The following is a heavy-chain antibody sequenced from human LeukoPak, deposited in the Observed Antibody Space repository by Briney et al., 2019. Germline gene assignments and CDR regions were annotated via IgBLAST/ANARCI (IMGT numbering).Heavy chain of an antibody. CDR1: GGSISSSSYY. CDR2: IYYSGST. Sequence: SETLPLTCTVSGGSISSSSYYWGWIRQPPGKGLEWIGSIYYSGSTYYNPSLKSRVTISVDTSKNQFSLKLSSVTAADTAVYYCARNGPLGYGDYWGQGTLVTVSS. J-gene: IGHJ4*02. D-gene: IGHD5-12*01. V-gene: IGHV4-39*01. CDR3: ARNGPLGYGDY.